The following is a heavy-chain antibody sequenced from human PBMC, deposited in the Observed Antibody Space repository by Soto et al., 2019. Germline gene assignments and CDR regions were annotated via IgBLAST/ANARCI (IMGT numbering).Heavy chain of an antibody. J-gene: IGHJ4*02. CDR1: GGTFSSYA. CDR3: ARDDRGYSYGYRAFDY. CDR2: IIPIFGTA. D-gene: IGHD5-18*01. V-gene: IGHV1-69*13. Sequence: ASVKVSCKASGGTFSSYAISWVRQAPGQGLEWMGGIIPIFGTANYAQKFQGRVTITADESTSTAYMELSSLRSEDTAVYYCARDDRGYSYGYRAFDYWGQGTLVTVSS.